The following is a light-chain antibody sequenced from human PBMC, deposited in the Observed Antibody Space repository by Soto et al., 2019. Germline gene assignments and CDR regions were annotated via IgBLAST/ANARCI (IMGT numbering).Light chain of an antibody. J-gene: IGLJ2*01. CDR1: STDGGYYNY. CDR3: SSYTGRSTLL. CDR2: EVS. Sequence: QSALTQPASVSGSPGQSITISCTGTSTDGGYYNYVSWYQQHPGRAPKLIIYEVSNRPSGVSSRFSGSKSGETASLTISGLPAEDEADYYCSSYTGRSTLLFGGGTKLTVL. V-gene: IGLV2-14*01.